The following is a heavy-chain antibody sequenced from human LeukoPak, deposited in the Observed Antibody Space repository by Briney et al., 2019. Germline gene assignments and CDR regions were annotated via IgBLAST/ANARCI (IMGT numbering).Heavy chain of an antibody. V-gene: IGHV5-10-1*01. J-gene: IGHJ3*02. Sequence: GESLRISWKGSGYSFTNYLISLVRQMPGKRVEWVGRIDPSDSYTNYSTSFQGHVTISADKSISTAYLQWSSLKASDTAMYYCARHGPTWIAGGDAFDIWGQGTMVTVSS. D-gene: IGHD1-26*01. CDR2: IDPSDSYT. CDR1: GYSFTNYL. CDR3: ARHGPTWIAGGDAFDI.